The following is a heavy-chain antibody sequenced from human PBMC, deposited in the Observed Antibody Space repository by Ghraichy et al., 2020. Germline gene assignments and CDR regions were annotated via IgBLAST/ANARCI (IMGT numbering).Heavy chain of an antibody. CDR3: ARGEQYYDSSGPNVFEI. J-gene: IGHJ3*02. V-gene: IGHV6-1*01. CDR1: GDSVSSNSAA. CDR2: TFYRSQWYN. D-gene: IGHD3-22*01. Sequence: SQTLSLTCAISGDSVSSNSAAWNWFRQSPSRGLEWLGRTFYRSQWYNDYAVSVKSRITINPDTSRNQFYLQLNSVTPEDTAVYFCARGEQYYDSSGPNVFEIWGQGTRVTVSS.